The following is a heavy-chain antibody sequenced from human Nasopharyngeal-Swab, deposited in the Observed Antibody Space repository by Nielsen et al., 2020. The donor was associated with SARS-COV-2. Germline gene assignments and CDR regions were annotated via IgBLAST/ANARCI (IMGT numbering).Heavy chain of an antibody. V-gene: IGHV3-66*01. D-gene: IGHD1-1*01. J-gene: IGHJ4*02. CDR2: IYSGGGT. CDR3: ARDHPPIETTDTNYFDY. CDR1: GFTVSSDY. Sequence: GESLKISCTASGFTVSSDYISWVRQAPGKGLEWVSVIYSGGGTYYADSVKGRFTISRDNSKNTVYLQMRRLRDDDTAVYYCARDHPPIETTDTNYFDYWGQGTLVTVSS.